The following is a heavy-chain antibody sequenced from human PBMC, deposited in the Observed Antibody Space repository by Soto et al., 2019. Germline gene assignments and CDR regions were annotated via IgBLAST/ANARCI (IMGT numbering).Heavy chain of an antibody. D-gene: IGHD3-3*01. J-gene: IGHJ6*02. V-gene: IGHV4-4*07. CDR2: IYTSGST. CDR3: ARDSTSGLHEYYDFWSGYYTGDYYYGMDV. Sequence: SETLSLTCTVSGGSISSYYWSWIRQPAGKGLEWIGRIYTSGSTNYNPSLKSRVTMSVDTSKNQFSLKLSSVTAADTAVYYCARDSTSGLHEYYDFWSGYYTGDYYYGMDVWGQGTTVTVSS. CDR1: GGSISSYY.